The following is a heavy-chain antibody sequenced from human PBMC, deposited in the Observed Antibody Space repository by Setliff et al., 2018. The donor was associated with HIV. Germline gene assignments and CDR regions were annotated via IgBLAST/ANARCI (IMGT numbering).Heavy chain of an antibody. CDR2: IIPISDMT. Sequence: SVKVSCKASGGTFTNYIYSWVRQAPGQGLEWMGGIIPISDMTHYAQHFQGRVTITADTATSTAYMELTSLGSDDTAIYFCAGGQKMYFMITMLGGYYYYHMDVWGQGTTVTVSS. CDR3: AGGQKMYFMITMLGGYYYYHMDV. J-gene: IGHJ6*02. D-gene: IGHD3-10*02. CDR1: GGTFTNYI. V-gene: IGHV1-69*10.